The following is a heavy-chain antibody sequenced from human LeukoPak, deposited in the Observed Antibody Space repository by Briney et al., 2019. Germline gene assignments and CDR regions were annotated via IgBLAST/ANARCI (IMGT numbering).Heavy chain of an antibody. Sequence: PSESLSLTCTVSGYSISSGYYWGWIRQPPGKGLEWIGSIYHSGSTYYNPSLKSRVTISVDTSKNQFSLKLSSVTAADTAVYYCARAKGLDFDYWGQGTLVTVSS. CDR3: ARAKGLDFDY. V-gene: IGHV4-38-2*02. J-gene: IGHJ4*02. D-gene: IGHD6-19*01. CDR1: GYSISSGYY. CDR2: IYHSGST.